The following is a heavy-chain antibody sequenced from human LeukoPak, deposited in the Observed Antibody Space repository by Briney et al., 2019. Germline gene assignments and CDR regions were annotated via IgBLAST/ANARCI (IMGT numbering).Heavy chain of an antibody. V-gene: IGHV3-11*04. CDR3: ARDAPSDYTVGSN. Sequence: GGSLRLSCAASGFIFRDYFMSWIRQAPGKGLEWVSYISGSGSTIFYADSVKGRFTISRDNAKNSLYLQMNSLRAEDTALYFCARDAPSDYTVGSNWGQGTMVTVSS. CDR1: GFIFRDYF. J-gene: IGHJ3*01. D-gene: IGHD4-11*01. CDR2: ISGSGSTI.